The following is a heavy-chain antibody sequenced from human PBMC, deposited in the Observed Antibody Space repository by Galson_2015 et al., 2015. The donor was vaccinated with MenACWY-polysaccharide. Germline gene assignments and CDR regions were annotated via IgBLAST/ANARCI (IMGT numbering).Heavy chain of an antibody. D-gene: IGHD3-22*01. CDR1: GYSFASYD. CDR3: ARVSSYSYDSSGYLPWFAP. V-gene: IGHV1-8*01. J-gene: IGHJ5*02. Sequence: SVKVSCKASGYSFASYDINWVRQTPGQGLEWMGWMNPNSGNTGYAQNFQGRVTMTRNTSIRIAYMELSSLRSEDTAVYYCARVSSYSYDSSGYLPWFAPWGQASLVTVSS. CDR2: MNPNSGNT.